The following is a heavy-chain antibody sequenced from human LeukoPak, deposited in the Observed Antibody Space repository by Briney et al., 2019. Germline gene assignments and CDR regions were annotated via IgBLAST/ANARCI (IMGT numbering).Heavy chain of an antibody. J-gene: IGHJ4*02. D-gene: IGHD6-6*01. CDR1: GFTFNSYA. V-gene: IGHV3-30*04. CDR2: ISYDGSNQ. CDR3: AKSAYSSSSGRVDY. Sequence: GGSLRLSRAASGFTFNSYAMHWVRQAPGKGLEWVALISYDGSNQYYADSVKGRFSISRDNSKNTLYLQMNSLRAEDTAVYYCAKSAYSSSSGRVDYWGQGTLVTVSS.